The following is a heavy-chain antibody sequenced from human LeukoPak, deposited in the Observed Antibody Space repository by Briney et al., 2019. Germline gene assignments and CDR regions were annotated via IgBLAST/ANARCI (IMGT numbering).Heavy chain of an antibody. V-gene: IGHV6-1*01. CDR2: TYYRSKWYR. J-gene: IGHJ3*02. CDR3: ARDSDAFDI. Sequence: SQTLSLTCAISGDSVSANSATWNWIRQSPSRGLEWLGRTYYRSKWYRDYAVSAKSRITINPDSSKNHFSLQLNSVTPEDTALYYCARDSDAFDIWGQGTMVTVSS. CDR1: GDSVSANSAT.